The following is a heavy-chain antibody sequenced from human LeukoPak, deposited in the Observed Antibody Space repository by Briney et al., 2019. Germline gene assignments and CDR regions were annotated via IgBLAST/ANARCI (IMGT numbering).Heavy chain of an antibody. Sequence: GGSLRLSCAASGFTFSSYSMNWVRQAPGKGLEWVSSISSSSSYIYYADSVKGRFTISRDNAKNSLYLQMNSLRAEDTAVYYCARFGNTYYYDSSGYYLDYWGQGTLVTVSS. CDR2: ISSSSSYI. J-gene: IGHJ4*02. CDR3: ARFGNTYYYDSSGYYLDY. D-gene: IGHD3-22*01. CDR1: GFTFSSYS. V-gene: IGHV3-21*01.